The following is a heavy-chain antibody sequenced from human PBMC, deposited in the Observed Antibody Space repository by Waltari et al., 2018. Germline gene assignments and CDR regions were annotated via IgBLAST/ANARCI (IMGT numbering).Heavy chain of an antibody. CDR2: IIPILGIA. Sequence: QVQLVQSGAEVKKPGSSVKVSCKASGGTFSSYTISWVRQAPGQGLEWMGRIIPILGIANYAQKFQGRVTITADKSTSTAYMELSSLRSEDTAVYYCAREGQNSSSWYDYFDYWGQGTLVTVSS. J-gene: IGHJ4*02. CDR3: AREGQNSSSWYDYFDY. D-gene: IGHD6-13*01. V-gene: IGHV1-69*08. CDR1: GGTFSSYT.